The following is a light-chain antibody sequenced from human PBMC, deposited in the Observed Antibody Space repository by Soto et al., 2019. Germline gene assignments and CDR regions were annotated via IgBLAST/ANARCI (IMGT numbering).Light chain of an antibody. J-gene: IGLJ3*02. V-gene: IGLV1-40*01. Sequence: QPVLTQPPSVSGAPGQRVTLSCTGNTSNLGTGYDVHWYQQLPGAAPKLVIFGNRNRPSGVPERFSGSKSGTSASLAITGLQAEDEADYYCQAYDYSLTASVFGGGTRLTVL. CDR2: GNR. CDR1: TSNLGTGYD. CDR3: QAYDYSLTASV.